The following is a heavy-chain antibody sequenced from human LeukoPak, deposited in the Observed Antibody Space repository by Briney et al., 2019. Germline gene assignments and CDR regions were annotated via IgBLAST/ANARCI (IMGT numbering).Heavy chain of an antibody. CDR2: IIPIFGTA. J-gene: IGHJ6*03. CDR3: ARDGIAAANTYYYYYMDV. CDR1: GGTFSSYA. Sequence: ASVKVSCKASGGTFSSYAISWVRQAPGQGLGWMGGIIPIFGTANYAQKFQGRVTITADESTSTAYMELSSLRSEDTAVYYCARDGIAAANTYYYYYMDVWGKGTTVTVSS. D-gene: IGHD6-13*01. V-gene: IGHV1-69*13.